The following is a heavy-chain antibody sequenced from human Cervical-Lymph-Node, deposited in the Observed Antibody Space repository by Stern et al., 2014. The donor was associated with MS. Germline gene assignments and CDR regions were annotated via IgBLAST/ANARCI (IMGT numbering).Heavy chain of an antibody. CDR3: ARGLTIAARPLWFDP. CDR2: IYYSGST. Sequence: QVQLQESGPGLVKPSETLSLTCTVSGGSISSYYWSWIRQPPGKGLEWIGYIYYSGSTNYNPSLKSRVTISVDTSKNQFSLKLSSVTAADTAVYYCARGLTIAARPLWFDPWGQGTLVTVSS. D-gene: IGHD6-6*01. J-gene: IGHJ5*02. CDR1: GGSISSYY. V-gene: IGHV4-59*01.